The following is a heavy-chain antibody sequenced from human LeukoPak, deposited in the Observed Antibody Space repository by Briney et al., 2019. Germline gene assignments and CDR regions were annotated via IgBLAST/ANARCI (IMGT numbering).Heavy chain of an antibody. CDR3: ARGCWYDSDYYYYGMDV. J-gene: IGHJ6*02. CDR2: INPNSGGT. D-gene: IGHD6-13*01. V-gene: IGHV1-2*06. Sequence: GASVKVSCTASGYTFTGYYMHWVRQAPGQGLEWMGRINPNSGGTNYAQKFQGRVTMTRDTSISTAYMELSRLRSDDTAVYYCARGCWYDSDYYYYGMDVWGQGTTVTVSS. CDR1: GYTFTGYY.